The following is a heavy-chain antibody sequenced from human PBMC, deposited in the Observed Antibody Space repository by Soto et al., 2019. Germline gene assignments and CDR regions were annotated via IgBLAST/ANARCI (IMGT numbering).Heavy chain of an antibody. CDR1: GYTFINYH. Sequence: QVQLVQSGGEVKKPGASVTVSCKASGYTFINYHITWVRQAPGQGLEWMAWINTYNGMTDYAQRFQGRVTMTRDSSTSTASMELRNLGSDATAVYFCANSPRGEMATDWGQGTRVTVSS. D-gene: IGHD5-12*01. CDR2: INTYNGMT. V-gene: IGHV1-18*01. J-gene: IGHJ4*02. CDR3: ANSPRGEMATD.